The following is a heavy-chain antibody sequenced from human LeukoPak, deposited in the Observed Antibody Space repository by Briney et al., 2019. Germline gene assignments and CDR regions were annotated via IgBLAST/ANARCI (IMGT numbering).Heavy chain of an antibody. CDR2: IYYSGST. V-gene: IGHV4-61*08. Sequence: SETLSLTCTVSGGSISSGGYYWSWIRQPPGRGLEWIGYIYYSGSTNYNPSLKSRVTISVDTSRNQFSLKLSSVTAADTAVYYCARARGRVVGYYFDYWGQGTLVTVSS. CDR3: ARARGRVVGYYFDY. D-gene: IGHD1-26*01. J-gene: IGHJ4*02. CDR1: GGSISSGGYY.